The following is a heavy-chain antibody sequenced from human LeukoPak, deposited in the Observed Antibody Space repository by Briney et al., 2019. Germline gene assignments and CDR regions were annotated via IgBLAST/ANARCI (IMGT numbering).Heavy chain of an antibody. CDR1: GYSITSSSW. J-gene: IGHJ4*02. Sequence: SDTLSLTCAVSGYSITSSSWWGWIRQPPGKGLEWIGYIYHSGTTYYNPSLQSRVTMSVDTSKNQFSLKLSSVTAVDTAVYYCARGNSYYDSSGAFDYWGQGTLVTVPS. D-gene: IGHD3-22*01. CDR3: ARGNSYYDSSGAFDY. CDR2: IYHSGTT. V-gene: IGHV4-28*03.